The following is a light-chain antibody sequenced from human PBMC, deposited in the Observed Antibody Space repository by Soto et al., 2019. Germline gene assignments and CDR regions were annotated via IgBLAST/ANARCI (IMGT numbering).Light chain of an antibody. Sequence: QTVVTQEPSLTVSPGGTVTLTCGSTAGAVTSGHYPYWFQQKPGQAPRTLIYDATNKHSWTPARFSGSLLGGKAALTLSGAQPEDEAEYYCLVSYSGARLFGGGTKVTVL. CDR1: AGAVTSGHY. CDR2: DAT. J-gene: IGLJ2*01. CDR3: LVSYSGARL. V-gene: IGLV7-46*01.